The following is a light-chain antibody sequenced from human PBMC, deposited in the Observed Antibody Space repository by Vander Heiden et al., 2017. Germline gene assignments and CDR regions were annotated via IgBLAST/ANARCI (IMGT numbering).Light chain of an antibody. J-gene: IGLJ3*02. CDR1: SSNIGSNY. CDR2: RNN. Sequence: QSVLTPPPSASGTPGQRVTISCSGSSSNIGSNYVYWYQQLPGTAPKLLIYRNNQRPSGVPDRFSGSKSGTSASLAISGLRSEDEADYYCAAWDDSLSVLWVFGGGTKLTVL. CDR3: AAWDDSLSVLWV. V-gene: IGLV1-47*01.